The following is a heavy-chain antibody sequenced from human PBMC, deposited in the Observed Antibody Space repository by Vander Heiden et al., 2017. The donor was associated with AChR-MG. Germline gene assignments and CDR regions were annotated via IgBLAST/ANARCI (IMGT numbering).Heavy chain of an antibody. V-gene: IGHV4-30-4*01. CDR2: IYYRGST. CDR1: VGSISSGDYY. Sequence: QVQLQESGPGLVKPSQTLSLTCTVSVGSISSGDYYWSWIRQPPGKGLEWIGDIYYRGSTYYNPSLKSRVTISVDTSKNQFSLKRSSVTAADTAVYYCARDHTLEYSSSSLADYYYYYGMDVWGQGTTVTVSS. J-gene: IGHJ6*02. D-gene: IGHD6-6*01. CDR3: ARDHTLEYSSSSLADYYYYYGMDV.